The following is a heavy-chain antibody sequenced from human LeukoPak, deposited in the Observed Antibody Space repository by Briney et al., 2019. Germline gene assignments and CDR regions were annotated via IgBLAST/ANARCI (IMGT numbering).Heavy chain of an antibody. CDR3: ARDRGVVVSHWYGMDV. D-gene: IGHD2-21*01. Sequence: QAGGSLRLSCAASGFTVSSNYMSWVRQAPGKGLEWVSVIYSGGSTYYADSVKGRFTISRDNSKNTLYLQMNSLRAEDTAVYYCARDRGVVVSHWYGMDVWGQGTTVTVSS. CDR1: GFTVSSNY. J-gene: IGHJ6*02. V-gene: IGHV3-53*01. CDR2: IYSGGST.